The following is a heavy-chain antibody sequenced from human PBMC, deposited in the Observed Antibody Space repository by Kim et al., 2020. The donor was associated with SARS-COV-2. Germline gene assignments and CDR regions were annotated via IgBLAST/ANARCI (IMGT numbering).Heavy chain of an antibody. CDR2: IYSGGST. CDR3: ASRSGSSGYYPADAFDI. J-gene: IGHJ3*02. Sequence: GGSLRLSCAASGFTVSSNYMSWVRQAPGKGLEWVSLIYSGGSTYYADSVKGRFTISRHNSKNTLYLQMNSLRTEDTAVYYCASRSGSSGYYPADAFDIWGQVAMITVSS. CDR1: GFTVSSNY. V-gene: IGHV3-53*04. D-gene: IGHD3-22*01.